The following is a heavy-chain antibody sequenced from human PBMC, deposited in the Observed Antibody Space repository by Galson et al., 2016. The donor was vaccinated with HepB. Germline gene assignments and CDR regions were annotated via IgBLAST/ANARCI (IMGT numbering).Heavy chain of an antibody. V-gene: IGHV3-64D*06. J-gene: IGHJ3*01. D-gene: IGHD2-21*02. CDR1: GFTFSWFA. CDR2: INSHGDTT. CDR3: AKELTTTPTVDV. Sequence: LRLSCAASGFTFSWFAMHWVRQAPGKRLEHVSAINSHGDTTYYTDSVKGRFTISRDNSKNTLYLQMSNLRSEDTALYYCAKELTTTPTVDVWGQGTMVTISS.